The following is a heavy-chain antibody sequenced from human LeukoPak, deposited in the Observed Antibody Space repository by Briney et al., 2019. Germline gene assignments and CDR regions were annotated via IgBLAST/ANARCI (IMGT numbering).Heavy chain of an antibody. CDR3: ARAVAVTTLLHYFDY. J-gene: IGHJ4*02. D-gene: IGHD4-11*01. V-gene: IGHV1-18*01. Sequence: ASVKVSCKASGYTFTSYGISWVRQAPGQGLEWMGWISAYNGNTNYAQKLQGRVTMTTDTSTSTAYMELRSLRSDDTAVYYCARAVAVTTLLHYFDYWGQGTLVTVSS. CDR1: GYTFTSYG. CDR2: ISAYNGNT.